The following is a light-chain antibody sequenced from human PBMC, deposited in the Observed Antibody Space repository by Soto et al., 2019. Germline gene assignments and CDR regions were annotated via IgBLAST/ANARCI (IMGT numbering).Light chain of an antibody. CDR3: QQSYSLPRT. J-gene: IGKJ2*01. V-gene: IGKV1-39*01. CDR2: AAS. CDR1: QTISSW. Sequence: DIQMTQSPSTLSGSVGDRVTITCRASQTISSWLAWYQQKPEKAPKLLIYAASGLQSGVPSRFSGSGSGTDFTLTISSLQPEDFGTYYCQQSYSLPRTFGQGTKLEIK.